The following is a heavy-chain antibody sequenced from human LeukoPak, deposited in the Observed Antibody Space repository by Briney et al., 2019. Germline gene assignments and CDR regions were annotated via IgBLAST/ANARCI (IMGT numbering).Heavy chain of an antibody. CDR1: GFSFSGHW. V-gene: IGHV3-74*01. CDR3: AKDLTRGYSYAADYYYYYGMDV. CDR2: ISPTGSTT. J-gene: IGHJ6*02. D-gene: IGHD5-18*01. Sequence: GGSLRLSCTASGFSFSGHWMHWARQLPGKGLVWVSRISPTGSTTSYADSVKGRFTVSRDNAKNTLYLQVNNLRAEDTAVYYCAKDLTRGYSYAADYYYYYGMDVWGQGTTVTVSS.